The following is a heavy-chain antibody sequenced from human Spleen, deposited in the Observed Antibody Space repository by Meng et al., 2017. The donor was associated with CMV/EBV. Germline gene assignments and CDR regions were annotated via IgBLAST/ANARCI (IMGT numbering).Heavy chain of an antibody. CDR1: GFTFTTFS. CDR2: ISYDGSNK. J-gene: IGHJ4*02. D-gene: IGHD2-2*01. V-gene: IGHV3-30*04. CDR3: ARDPRVKSYVVVPAASDY. Sequence: GESLKISCAASGFTFTTFSVHWVRQAPGKGLEWVAVISYDGSNKYYADSVKGRFTISRDNSKNTLYLQMNSLRAEDTAVYYCARDPRVKSYVVVPAASDYWGQGTMVTVSS.